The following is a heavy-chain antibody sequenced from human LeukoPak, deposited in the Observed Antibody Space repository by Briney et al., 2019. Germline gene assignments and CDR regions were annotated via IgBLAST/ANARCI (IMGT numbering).Heavy chain of an antibody. Sequence: ASVKVSCKASGGTFSSYAVSWVRQAPGQGLEWMGGIIPIFGTANYAQKFQGRVTITADESTSTAYMELSSLRSEDTAVYYCATGGRPEWHINYFDYWGQGTLVTVSS. CDR3: ATGGRPEWHINYFDY. D-gene: IGHD3-3*01. CDR1: GGTFSSYA. CDR2: IIPIFGTA. J-gene: IGHJ4*02. V-gene: IGHV1-69*13.